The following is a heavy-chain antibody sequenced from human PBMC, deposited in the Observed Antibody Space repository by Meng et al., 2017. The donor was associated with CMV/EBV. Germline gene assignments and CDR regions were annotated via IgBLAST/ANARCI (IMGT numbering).Heavy chain of an antibody. V-gene: IGHV3-21*01. CDR2: ISSSSSYI. J-gene: IGHJ4*02. D-gene: IGHD2-15*01. Sequence: FGGYSMNWVRQAPGKGLEWVSSISSSSSYIYYADSVRGRFTISRDNAKNSLYLQMNSLRAEDTAVYYCARDPSGCSGGSCYPALFDYWGQGTLVTVSS. CDR3: ARDPSGCSGGSCYPALFDY. CDR1: FGGYS.